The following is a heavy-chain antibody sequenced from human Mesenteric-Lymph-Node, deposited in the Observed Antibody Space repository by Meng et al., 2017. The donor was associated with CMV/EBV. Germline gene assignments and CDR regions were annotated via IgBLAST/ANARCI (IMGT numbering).Heavy chain of an antibody. V-gene: IGHV1-46*01. J-gene: IGHJ4*02. CDR2: MNPSGGST. CDR1: GYTFTSYY. CDR3: AREFSGDSNFDY. Sequence: ASVKVSCKASGYTFTSYYMHWVRQAPGQELEWMGIMNPSGGSTNYAQKFQDRVTMTRDTSTSTVCMELSSLTSEDTAVYYCAREFSGDSNFDYWGQGTPVTVSS. D-gene: IGHD2-21*01.